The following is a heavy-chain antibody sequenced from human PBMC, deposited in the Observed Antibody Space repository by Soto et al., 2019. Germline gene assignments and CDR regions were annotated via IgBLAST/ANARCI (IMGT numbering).Heavy chain of an antibody. V-gene: IGHV3-15*01. Sequence: PGGSLGLCCAAYVLTLSNAWMAWVRQAPGKGLEWVGRIKSKTDGGTTDYAAPVKGRFTISRDDSKKTVYLQMHSLKTEDTGVYYCTPPYSGYDEYWGQGTMVTVSS. J-gene: IGHJ4*02. CDR2: IKSKTDGGTT. D-gene: IGHD5-12*01. CDR3: TPPYSGYDEY. CDR1: VLTLSNAW.